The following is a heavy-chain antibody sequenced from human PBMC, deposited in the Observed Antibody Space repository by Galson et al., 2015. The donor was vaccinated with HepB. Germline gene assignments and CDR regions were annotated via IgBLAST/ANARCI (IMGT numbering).Heavy chain of an antibody. Sequence: QSGAEVKKPGESLRISCKGSGYSFTSYWISWVRQMPGKGLEWMGRIDPSDSYTNYSPSFQGHVTISADKSISTAYLQWSSLKASDTAMYFCASTDGRGWYYYGMDVWGQGTTVTVSS. V-gene: IGHV5-10-1*01. CDR3: ASTDGRGWYYYGMDV. CDR2: IDPSDSYT. J-gene: IGHJ6*02. D-gene: IGHD5-24*01. CDR1: GYSFTSYW.